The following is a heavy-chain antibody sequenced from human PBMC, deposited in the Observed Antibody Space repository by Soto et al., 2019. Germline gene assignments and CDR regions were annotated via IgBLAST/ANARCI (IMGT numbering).Heavy chain of an antibody. D-gene: IGHD5-18*01. V-gene: IGHV5-51*01. CDR3: ARRGYSYGIYYYGMDV. CDR1: GYSFTSYW. Sequence: GESLKISCKGSGYSFTSYWIGWVRQMPGKGLEWMGIIYPGDSDTRYGPSFQGQVTISADKSISTAYLQWSSLKASDTAMYYCARRGYSYGIYYYGMDVWGQGTTVTVSS. CDR2: IYPGDSDT. J-gene: IGHJ6*02.